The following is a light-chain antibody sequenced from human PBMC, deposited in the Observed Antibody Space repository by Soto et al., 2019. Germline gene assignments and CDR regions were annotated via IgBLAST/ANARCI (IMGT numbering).Light chain of an antibody. Sequence: DIQMPQSPSTLSASVGDRVTMTCRASQTITRWMAWYQQKPEKAPKLLSYDASTLESGVLSRFSDSRSGKEYTLTLRGLQPDDFAPQYCQQYNSYAWTFGQGTKGEIK. J-gene: IGKJ1*01. CDR1: QTITRW. CDR3: QQYNSYAWT. CDR2: DAS. V-gene: IGKV1-5*01.